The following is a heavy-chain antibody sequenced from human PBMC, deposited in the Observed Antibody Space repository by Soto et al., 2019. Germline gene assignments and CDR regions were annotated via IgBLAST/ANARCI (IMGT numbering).Heavy chain of an antibody. Sequence: GGSLRLSCAASGFPFNTYATHWVRQAPGKGLVWVSRIDPDGGGIDYADSVKGRFAISRDNAKNTLHLQMDSLRADDTAVYYCVAGFDFAYWGQGTLVTVSS. J-gene: IGHJ4*02. CDR3: VAGFDFAY. CDR1: GFPFNTYA. CDR2: IDPDGGGI. D-gene: IGHD3-3*01. V-gene: IGHV3-74*01.